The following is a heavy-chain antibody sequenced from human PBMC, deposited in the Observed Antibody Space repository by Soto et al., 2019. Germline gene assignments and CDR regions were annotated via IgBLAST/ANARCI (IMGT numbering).Heavy chain of an antibody. D-gene: IGHD3-3*01. V-gene: IGHV3-49*03. Sequence: PGGSLRVSCTAAGFTFGDYAMSWFRQAPGKGLEWVGFIRSKAYGGTTEYAASVKGRFTISRDDSKSIAYLQMNSLKTEDTAVYYCTRNYDFWSGYQAMMDVWGKGTTVTVSS. J-gene: IGHJ6*04. CDR2: IRSKAYGGTT. CDR3: TRNYDFWSGYQAMMDV. CDR1: GFTFGDYA.